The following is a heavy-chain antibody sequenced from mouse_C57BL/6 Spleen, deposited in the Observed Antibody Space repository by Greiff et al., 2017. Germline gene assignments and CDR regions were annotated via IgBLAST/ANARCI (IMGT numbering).Heavy chain of an antibody. V-gene: IGHV5-12*01. CDR1: GFTFSDYY. J-gene: IGHJ1*03. D-gene: IGHD1-1*01. CDR2: ISNGGGST. Sequence: DVQLVESGGGLVQPGGSLKLSCAASGFTFSDYYMYWVRQTPEKRLEWVAYISNGGGSTYYPDTVKGRFTISRDNAKNTLYLQMSRLKSEDTAMYYCARVFSPYYYGSYWYFDVWGTVTTVTVSS. CDR3: ARVFSPYYYGSYWYFDV.